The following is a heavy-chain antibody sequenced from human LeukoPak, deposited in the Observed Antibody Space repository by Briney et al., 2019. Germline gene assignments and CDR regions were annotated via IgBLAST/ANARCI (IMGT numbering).Heavy chain of an antibody. CDR3: AKDFYRLGEFDAFDN. CDR2: ISWNSGSV. Sequence: GGSLRLSCAASGFNFEDYAMHWVRQTPGKGLEWVSSISWNSGSVNFADSVKGRFTISRDNAKNSLYLQMNSLRVEDTALYYCAKDFYRLGEFDAFDNWGQGTTVTVSS. D-gene: IGHD3-16*01. CDR1: GFNFEDYA. V-gene: IGHV3-9*01. J-gene: IGHJ3*02.